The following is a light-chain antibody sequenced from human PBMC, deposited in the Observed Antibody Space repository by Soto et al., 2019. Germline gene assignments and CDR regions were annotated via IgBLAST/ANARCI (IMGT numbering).Light chain of an antibody. CDR2: AAS. V-gene: IGKV1-12*01. CDR1: QGISSW. J-gene: IGKJ1*01. Sequence: DIQMTQSPSSVSAAVGDRFTIACRASQGISSWLAWYQQKPGKAPKLLIYAASSLQSGVPSRFSGSGSGTEFTLTISRLEPEDFAVYYCQQYGSSGTFGQGTKVDI. CDR3: QQYGSSGT.